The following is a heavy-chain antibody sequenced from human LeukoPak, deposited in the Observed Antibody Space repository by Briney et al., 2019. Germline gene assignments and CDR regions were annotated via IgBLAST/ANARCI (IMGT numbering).Heavy chain of an antibody. CDR2: IYYSGTT. J-gene: IGHJ5*02. V-gene: IGHV4-59*12. Sequence: SETLSLTCTVSGGSISSYYWSWIRQPPGKGLEWIGYIYYSGTTNYNPSLKSRVTISVDTSKNQFSLNLISVTAADTAVYFCARGRGGGGSSNNWFDPWGQGTPVTVSS. CDR1: GGSISSYY. CDR3: ARGRGGGGSSNNWFDP. D-gene: IGHD2-15*01.